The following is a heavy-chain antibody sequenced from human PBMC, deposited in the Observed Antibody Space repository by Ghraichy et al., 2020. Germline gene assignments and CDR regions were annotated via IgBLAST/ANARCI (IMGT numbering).Heavy chain of an antibody. CDR3: ARAQRGGTEYSSGWSGLGPFDI. CDR1: GFAFSTYA. J-gene: IGHJ3*02. D-gene: IGHD6-19*01. V-gene: IGHV3-30*09. CDR2: ISFDGRNI. Sequence: GGSLRLSCAASGFAFSTYAIHWVRQAPGKGLEWLAVISFDGRNINYADSLKGRFAISRDNSKTTLYLQMDRLRVEDTDVYYCARAQRGGTEYSSGWSGLGPFDIWGQGTVVTVSS.